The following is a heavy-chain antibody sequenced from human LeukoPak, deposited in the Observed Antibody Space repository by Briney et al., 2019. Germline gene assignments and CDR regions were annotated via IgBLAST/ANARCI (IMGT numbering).Heavy chain of an antibody. V-gene: IGHV3-21*01. CDR1: GFTFSSYS. CDR2: ISSSSSYI. J-gene: IGHJ5*02. CDR3: ASAPHLFGWFDP. D-gene: IGHD2-21*01. Sequence: PGGSLRLSCAASGFTFSSYSMNWVRQAPGKGLEWVSSISSSSSYIYYADSVKGRLTISRDNAKNSLYLQMNSLRAEDTAVYYCASAPHLFGWFDPWGQGTLVTVSS.